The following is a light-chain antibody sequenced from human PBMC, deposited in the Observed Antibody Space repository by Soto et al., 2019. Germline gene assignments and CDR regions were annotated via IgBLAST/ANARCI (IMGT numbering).Light chain of an antibody. Sequence: AIRMTQSPSSFSASTGDRVTITCRASQGISSYLAWYQQKPGNAPKLLIYAASTLQSGVPSRFSGSGSGTDFTLTISCLQSEDFATDYCQQYYSYPLTFGGGTKVEIK. CDR2: AAS. J-gene: IGKJ4*01. CDR1: QGISSY. CDR3: QQYYSYPLT. V-gene: IGKV1-8*01.